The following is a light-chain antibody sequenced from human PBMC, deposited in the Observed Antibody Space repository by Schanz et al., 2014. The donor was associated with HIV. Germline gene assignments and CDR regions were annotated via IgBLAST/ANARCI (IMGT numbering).Light chain of an antibody. CDR2: GAS. CDR1: QSVSDSF. V-gene: IGKV3-20*01. J-gene: IGKJ1*01. Sequence: EFVLTQSPGTLSLSPGERATLSCRASQSVSDSFLAWYQQKLGQAPRLLIYGASTRATGIPDRFGGGGSWTDFTLPLDRLEPEDSAVYYCQQYGASPWTFGQGTKVEI. CDR3: QQYGASPWT.